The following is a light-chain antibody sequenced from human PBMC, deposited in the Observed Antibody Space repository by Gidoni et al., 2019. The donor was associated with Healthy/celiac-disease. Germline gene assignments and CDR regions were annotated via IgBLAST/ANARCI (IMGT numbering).Light chain of an antibody. Sequence: QSALTQPPSVSGSPAQSITISCTGTSSDVGGYNYVSWYQQHPGKAPKLMIYDVSNRPSGVSNRFSGSKSGNTASLTISGLQAEDEADYYCSSYTSSSTVVFGGGTKLTVL. J-gene: IGLJ3*02. V-gene: IGLV2-14*03. CDR2: DVS. CDR1: SSDVGGYNY. CDR3: SSYTSSSTVV.